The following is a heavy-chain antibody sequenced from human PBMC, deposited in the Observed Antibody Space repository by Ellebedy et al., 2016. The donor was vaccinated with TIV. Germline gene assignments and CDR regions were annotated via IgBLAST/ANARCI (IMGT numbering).Heavy chain of an antibody. D-gene: IGHD3-22*01. CDR1: GYTFTSYG. J-gene: IGHJ4*02. Sequence: ASVKVSCKASGYTFTSYGISWVRQAPGQGLEGMGWISAYNGNTNYAQKLQGRVTMTTDTSTSTAYMELRSLRTDDTAVYYCARVVYDSNMFDYWGQGTLVTVSS. CDR3: ARVVYDSNMFDY. V-gene: IGHV1-18*01. CDR2: ISAYNGNT.